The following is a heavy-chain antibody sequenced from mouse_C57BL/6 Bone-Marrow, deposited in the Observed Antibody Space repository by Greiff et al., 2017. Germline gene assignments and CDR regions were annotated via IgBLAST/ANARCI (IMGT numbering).Heavy chain of an antibody. Sequence: VKLTESGPELVKPGASVKISCKASGYAFSSSWMNWVKQRPGKGLEWIGRIYPGDGDTNYNGKFKGKATLTADKSSSTAYMQLSSLTSEDSAVYFCARSITTVVPFDYWGQGTTLTVSS. V-gene: IGHV1-82*01. CDR3: ARSITTVVPFDY. CDR2: IYPGDGDT. CDR1: GYAFSSSW. D-gene: IGHD1-1*01. J-gene: IGHJ2*01.